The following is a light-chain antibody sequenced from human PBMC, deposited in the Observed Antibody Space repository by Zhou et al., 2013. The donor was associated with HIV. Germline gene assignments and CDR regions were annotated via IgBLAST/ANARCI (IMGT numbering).Light chain of an antibody. CDR3: QQLNSYPLT. CDR1: QSIDNY. J-gene: IGKJ4*01. Sequence: DIQMTQSPSSLSASVGDRVTISCRASQSIDNYLNWYQQRPGKAPKLLIYTASSLQSGVPSRFRASGSGTLFTLTINNLQPEDFATYSCQQLNSYPLTFGGGTKVEIK. V-gene: IGKV1-39*01. CDR2: TAS.